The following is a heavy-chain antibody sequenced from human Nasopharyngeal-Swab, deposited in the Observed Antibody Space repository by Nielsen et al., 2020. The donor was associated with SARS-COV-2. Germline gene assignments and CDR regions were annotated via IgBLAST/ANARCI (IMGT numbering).Heavy chain of an antibody. V-gene: IGHV5-10-1*01. J-gene: IGHJ4*02. CDR2: IDPSDSST. Sequence: VRQMPGKGLEWMGRIDPSDSSTNYGPSFQGHVTISADKTITTAYLQWSSLKASDAAMYYCARKYSSGYPPDYWGQGTLVTVSS. CDR3: ARKYSSGYPPDY. D-gene: IGHD6-19*01.